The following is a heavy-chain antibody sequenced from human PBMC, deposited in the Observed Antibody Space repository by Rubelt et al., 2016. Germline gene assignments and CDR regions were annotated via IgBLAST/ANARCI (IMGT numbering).Heavy chain of an antibody. J-gene: IGHJ4*02. CDR1: GLTVSNNY. D-gene: IGHD2-8*01. Sequence: EVQLVESGGGLMQPGGSLRLSCVASGLTVSNNYMSWVRQAPGKGLEWVSGINWNGRSPSYADSVEDRLIITRDKAKNSRVLQMNSLRVEDTAVYCCGRGNGGKVGSTFGDWGQGTLISVSP. V-gene: IGHV3-20*04. CDR3: GRGNGGKVGSTFGD. CDR2: INWNGRSP.